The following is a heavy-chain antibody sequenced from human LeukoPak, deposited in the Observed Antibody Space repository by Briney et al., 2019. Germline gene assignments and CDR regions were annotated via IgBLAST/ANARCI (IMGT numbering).Heavy chain of an antibody. D-gene: IGHD6-19*01. CDR3: ARDDSIAVAGDYFDY. J-gene: IGHJ4*02. CDR2: IKQDGSEK. V-gene: IGHV3-7*01. Sequence: GGSLRLSCAASGFTFSSYWMSWVRQAPGKGLEWVANIKQDGSEKYYVDSVKGRFTISRDNAKNSLYLQMNSLRAEDTAVYYCARDDSIAVAGDYFDYWGQGTLVTVSS. CDR1: GFTFSSYW.